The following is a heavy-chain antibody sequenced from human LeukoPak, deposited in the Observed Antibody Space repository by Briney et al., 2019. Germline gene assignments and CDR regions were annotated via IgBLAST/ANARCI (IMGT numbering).Heavy chain of an antibody. CDR2: IYYSGST. CDR3: ARGSRSPRPQYFQH. J-gene: IGHJ1*01. CDR1: GGSISSYY. V-gene: IGHV4-59*12. Sequence: SETLSLTCTVSGGSISSYYWSWIRQPPGKGLEWIRYIYYSGSTNYNPSLKSRVTISVDTSKNQFSLKLSSVTAADTAVYYCARGSRSPRPQYFQHWGQGTLVTVSS.